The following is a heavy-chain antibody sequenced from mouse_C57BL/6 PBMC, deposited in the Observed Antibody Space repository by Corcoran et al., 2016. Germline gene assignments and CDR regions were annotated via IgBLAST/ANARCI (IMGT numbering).Heavy chain of an antibody. CDR2: IYWDDDK. CDR3: ARLRRGYWYFDV. D-gene: IGHD2-4*01. J-gene: IGHJ1*03. CDR1: GFSLSTSGMG. V-gene: IGHV8-12*01. Sequence: QVTLKESGPGILQSSQTLSLPCSFSGFSLSTSGMGVSWIRQPSGKGLEWLAHIYWDDDKRYNPSLKSRLTLSKDTSRNQVFLKITSVDTADTATYYCARLRRGYWYFDVWGTGTTVTVSS.